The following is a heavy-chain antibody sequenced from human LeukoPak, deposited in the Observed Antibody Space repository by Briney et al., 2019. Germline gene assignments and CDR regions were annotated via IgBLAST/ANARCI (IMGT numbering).Heavy chain of an antibody. CDR3: AKGVVVAPDVTPFDY. V-gene: IGHV3-23*01. J-gene: IGHJ4*02. CDR1: EFFVGSNY. D-gene: IGHD2-2*01. Sequence: GGSLRLSCAASEFFVGSNYMTWVRQAPGKGLEWVSGISGRGASKYYADSVKGRFTISRDSSKNTLYLQMNSLRAEDTAVYYCAKGVVVAPDVTPFDYWGQGTLVTVSS. CDR2: ISGRGASK.